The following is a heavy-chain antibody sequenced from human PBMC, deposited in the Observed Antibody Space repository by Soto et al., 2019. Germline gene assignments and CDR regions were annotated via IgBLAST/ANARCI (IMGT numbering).Heavy chain of an antibody. CDR3: ARGYYYGSGSYSSHFDY. CDR2: INHSGST. CDR1: GGSFSGYY. D-gene: IGHD3-10*01. V-gene: IGHV4-34*01. J-gene: IGHJ4*02. Sequence: PSETLSLTCAVYGGSFSGYYWSWIRQPPGKGLEWIGEINHSGSTNYNPSLKSRVTISVDTSKNQFSLKLSSVTAADTAVYYCARGYYYGSGSYSSHFDYWGQGTLVTVSS.